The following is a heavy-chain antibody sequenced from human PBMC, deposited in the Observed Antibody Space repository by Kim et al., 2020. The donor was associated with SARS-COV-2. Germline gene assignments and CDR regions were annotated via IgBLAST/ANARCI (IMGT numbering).Heavy chain of an antibody. V-gene: IGHV3-21*01. CDR1: GFTFSSYS. D-gene: IGHD3-10*01. CDR3: ARGRPLLLWFGELSTDAFDI. CDR2: ISSRSSYI. J-gene: IGHJ3*02. Sequence: GGSLRLSCAASGFTFSSYSMNWVRQDPGKGLEWVSSISSRSSYIYYADSVKGRFTISRDNAKNSLYLQMNSLRAEDTAVYYCARGRPLLLWFGELSTDAFDIWGQGTMVTVSS.